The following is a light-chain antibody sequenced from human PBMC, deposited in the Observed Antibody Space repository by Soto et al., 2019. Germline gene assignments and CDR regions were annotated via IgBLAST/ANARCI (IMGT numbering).Light chain of an antibody. CDR1: QSISIG. CDR2: GAS. Sequence: EIVITESPASLSVPPGETATLSCRASQSISIGLAWYRQKPGQAPRLLIYGASTRATGTPARFSGSGSGTDFTLTISSLQSEDFATYYCQQAASCPITFGQGTRLEIK. CDR3: QQAASCPIT. V-gene: IGKV3D-15*01. J-gene: IGKJ5*01.